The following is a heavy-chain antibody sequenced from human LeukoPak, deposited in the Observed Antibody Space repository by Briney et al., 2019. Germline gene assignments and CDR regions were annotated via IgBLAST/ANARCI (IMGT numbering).Heavy chain of an antibody. J-gene: IGHJ4*02. Sequence: GGSLRLSCAASGFTFSSYAMHWVRQAPGKGLEWVAVISYDGSNKYYADSVKGRFTISRDNSKNTLYLQMNSLRAEDTAVYYCARGTIFGVVSRDYFDYWGQGTLVTVSS. V-gene: IGHV3-30-3*01. CDR3: ARGTIFGVVSRDYFDY. CDR2: ISYDGSNK. CDR1: GFTFSSYA. D-gene: IGHD3-3*01.